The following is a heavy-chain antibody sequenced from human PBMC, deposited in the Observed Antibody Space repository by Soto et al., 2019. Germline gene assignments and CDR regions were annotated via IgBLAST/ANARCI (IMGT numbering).Heavy chain of an antibody. D-gene: IGHD3-22*01. CDR2: ISYDGSNK. V-gene: IGHV3-30-3*01. Sequence: PGGSLRLSCAASGFTFSSYAMHWVRQAPGKGLEWVAVISYDGSNKYYADSVKGRFTISRDNSKNTLYLQMNSLRAEDTAVYYCAREFHDSSGYYYFDYWGQGTLVTVSS. J-gene: IGHJ4*02. CDR3: AREFHDSSGYYYFDY. CDR1: GFTFSSYA.